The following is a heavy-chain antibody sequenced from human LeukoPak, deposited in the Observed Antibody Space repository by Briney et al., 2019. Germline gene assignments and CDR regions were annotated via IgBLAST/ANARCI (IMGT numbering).Heavy chain of an antibody. D-gene: IGHD1-26*01. J-gene: IGHJ3*02. CDR2: ISWNSGSI. V-gene: IGHV3-9*03. CDR1: GFTFDDYA. Sequence: GGSLRLSCAASGFTFDDYAMHWVRQAPGKGLEWVSGISWNSGSIGYADSVKGRFTISRDNARNSLYLQMNSLRAEDMALYYCAKGLVGATYDAFDIWGQGTMVTVSS. CDR3: AKGLVGATYDAFDI.